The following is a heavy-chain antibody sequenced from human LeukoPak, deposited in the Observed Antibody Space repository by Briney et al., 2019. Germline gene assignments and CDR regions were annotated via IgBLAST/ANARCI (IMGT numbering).Heavy chain of an antibody. CDR2: IHPANSET. CDR1: GYSFTSYW. D-gene: IGHD3-9*01. V-gene: IGHV5-51*01. J-gene: IGHJ4*02. Sequence: GESLKISCKGSGYSFTSYWIGWVRQMPGKGLEWMGFIHPANSETRYSPSFQGQVTISADKSINTAYLQWSSLKASDTAIYYCTIATTGTAYDYWDQGTLVTVSS. CDR3: TIATTGTAYDY.